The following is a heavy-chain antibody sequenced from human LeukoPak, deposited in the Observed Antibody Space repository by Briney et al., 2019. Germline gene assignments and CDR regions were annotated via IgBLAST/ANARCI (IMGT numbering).Heavy chain of an antibody. CDR1: GDSISSGGYY. J-gene: IGHJ5*02. V-gene: IGHV4-39*01. CDR3: ARQYSSGWPWFDP. D-gene: IGHD6-19*01. CDR2: RYYSGST. Sequence: SETLSLTCTVSGDSISSGGYYWGWLRQPPGKGLEWIASRYYSGSTYCNPSLKSRVTMSADTSKNQFSLKLGSVTAADAAVYYCARQYSSGWPWFDPWGQGTLVTVSS.